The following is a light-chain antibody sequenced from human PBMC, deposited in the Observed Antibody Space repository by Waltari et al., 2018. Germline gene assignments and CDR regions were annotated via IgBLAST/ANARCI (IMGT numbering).Light chain of an antibody. Sequence: EIVMTQSPATLSVSPGARAPLSCRASQSVSTNLHWYQQKPGQAPRLLMYGASTRATDIPARFSGSGSGTEFTLTISSLQPEDFAIDYCQQYNNWPPQAAFGQGTKLEIK. CDR3: QQYNNWPPQAA. CDR1: QSVSTN. J-gene: IGKJ2*01. CDR2: GAS. V-gene: IGKV3-15*01.